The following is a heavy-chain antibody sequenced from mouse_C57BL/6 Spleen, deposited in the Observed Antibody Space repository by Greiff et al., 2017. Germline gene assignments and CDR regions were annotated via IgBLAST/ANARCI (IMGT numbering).Heavy chain of an antibody. CDR2: INPSNGGI. D-gene: IGHD1-1*01. CDR3: VYSSSYEHFDY. Sequence: QVQLQQPGTELVKPGASVKLSCKASGYTFTSYWMHWVQQRPGQGLEWIGKINPSNGGINYNEKFKSKATLTVDKSSTTAYLQLSSLTSEDSAVYYCVYSSSYEHFDYWGQGTTLTVSS. CDR1: GYTFTSYW. V-gene: IGHV1-53*01. J-gene: IGHJ2*01.